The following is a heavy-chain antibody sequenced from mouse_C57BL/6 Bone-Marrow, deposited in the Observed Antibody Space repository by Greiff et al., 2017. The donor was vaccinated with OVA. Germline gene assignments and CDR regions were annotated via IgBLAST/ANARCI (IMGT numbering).Heavy chain of an antibody. Sequence: QVQLQQPGAELVMPGASVKLSCKASGYTFTSYWMHWVKQRPGQGLEWIGEIDPSDSYTNYNQKFKGKSTLTVDKSSSTASMQLSSLTSEDSAVYYCARANWFAYWGQGTLVTVSA. V-gene: IGHV1-69*01. CDR3: ARANWFAY. CDR2: IDPSDSYT. CDR1: GYTFTSYW. J-gene: IGHJ3*01.